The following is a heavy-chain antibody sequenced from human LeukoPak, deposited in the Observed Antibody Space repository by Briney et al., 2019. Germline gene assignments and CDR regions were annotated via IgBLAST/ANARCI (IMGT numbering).Heavy chain of an antibody. CDR1: GFTFGDYA. CDR2: IKQDGSEK. J-gene: IGHJ4*02. V-gene: IGHV3-7*03. Sequence: GGSLRLSCTASGFTFGDYAMSWIRQAPGKGLEWVANIKQDGSEKYYVDSVKGRFTISRDNAKNSLYLQMNSLRAEDTAVYYCARDVWGQGTLVTVSS. CDR3: ARDV.